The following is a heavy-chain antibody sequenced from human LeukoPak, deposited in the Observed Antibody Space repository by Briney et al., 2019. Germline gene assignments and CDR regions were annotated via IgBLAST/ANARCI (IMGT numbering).Heavy chain of an antibody. CDR3: ASDDYGDYSWYFQH. CDR1: GFTFSSYA. Sequence: GRSLRLSCAASGFTFSSYAMSWVRQAPGKGLEWVSTISGGDDSTYYADSVKGRFTVSRDDSKDTLFLQMNSLRAEDTAVYYCASDDYGDYSWYFQHWGQGTLVTVSS. V-gene: IGHV3-23*01. D-gene: IGHD4-17*01. J-gene: IGHJ1*01. CDR2: ISGGDDST.